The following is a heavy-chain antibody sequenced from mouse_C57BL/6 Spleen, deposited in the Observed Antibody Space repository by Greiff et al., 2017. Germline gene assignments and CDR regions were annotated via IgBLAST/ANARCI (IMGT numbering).Heavy chain of an antibody. CDR2: IWWDDDK. CDR3: ARIGDYDYDGGHWYFDV. CDR1: GFSLSTFGMG. Sequence: QVQLKESGPGILQPSQTLSLTCSFSGFSLSTFGMGVGRIRQPPGKGLEWLAHIWWDDDKYYNPALKSRLTISKDTSKNQVFLKIANVDTADTATYYCARIGDYDYDGGHWYFDVWGTGTTVTVSS. D-gene: IGHD2-4*01. V-gene: IGHV8-8*01. J-gene: IGHJ1*03.